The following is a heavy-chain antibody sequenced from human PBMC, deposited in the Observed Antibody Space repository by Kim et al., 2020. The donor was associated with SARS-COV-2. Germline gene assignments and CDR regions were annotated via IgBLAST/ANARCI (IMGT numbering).Heavy chain of an antibody. CDR1: GGTFSSYA. CDR2: IIPIFGTG. D-gene: IGHD5-12*01. J-gene: IGHJ6*02. V-gene: IGHV1-69*13. CDR3: ARSIGYDSYYYYGMVV. Sequence: SVKVSCKASGGTFSSYAISWVRQAPGQGLEWMGGIIPIFGTGKYRQKFQGRVTITADESTSTAYMELSSLRSEDTAVYYCARSIGYDSYYYYGMVVWGQGSTVAVSS.